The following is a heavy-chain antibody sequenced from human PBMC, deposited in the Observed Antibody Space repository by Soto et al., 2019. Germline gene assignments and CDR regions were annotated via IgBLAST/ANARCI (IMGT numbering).Heavy chain of an antibody. J-gene: IGHJ6*03. CDR3: ASLKGVYSNYLYYYYMDV. D-gene: IGHD4-4*01. CDR2: INHSGST. CDR1: GGSFSGYY. Sequence: SETLSLTCAVYGGSFSGYYWSWIRQPPGKGLEWIGEINHSGSTNYNPSLKSRVTISVDTSKNQFSLKLSSVTAADTAVYYCASLKGVYSNYLYYYYMDVWGKGTTVTVSS. V-gene: IGHV4-34*01.